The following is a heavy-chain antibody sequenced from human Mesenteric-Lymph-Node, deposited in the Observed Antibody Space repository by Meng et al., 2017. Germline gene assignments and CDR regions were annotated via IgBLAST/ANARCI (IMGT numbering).Heavy chain of an antibody. V-gene: IGHV3-21*01. CDR3: ARESNYYGSGSYPSDAFDI. Sequence: GESLKISCAASGFTFSSYSMNWVRQAPGKGLEWVSSISSSSSYIYYADSVKGRFTISRDNAKNSLYLQMNSLRAEDTAVYYCARESNYYGSGSYPSDAFDIWGQGTMVTVSS. CDR1: GFTFSSYS. D-gene: IGHD3-10*01. J-gene: IGHJ3*02. CDR2: ISSSSSYI.